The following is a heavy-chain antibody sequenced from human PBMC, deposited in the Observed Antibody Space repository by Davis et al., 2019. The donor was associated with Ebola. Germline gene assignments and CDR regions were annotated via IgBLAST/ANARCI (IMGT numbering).Heavy chain of an antibody. CDR3: ARGNYGDYIVLYYYNMDV. CDR2: IYHSGTT. V-gene: IGHV4-4*02. Sequence: SETLSLTCAVPGGSISSSNWWSWVRQPPGKGPEWIGEIYHSGTTNYNPSLKCRVTISVDKSKNQFSLKLSSVTAADTAVYYCARGNYGDYIVLYYYNMDVWGQGTTVTVSS. CDR1: GGSISSSNW. J-gene: IGHJ6*02. D-gene: IGHD4-17*01.